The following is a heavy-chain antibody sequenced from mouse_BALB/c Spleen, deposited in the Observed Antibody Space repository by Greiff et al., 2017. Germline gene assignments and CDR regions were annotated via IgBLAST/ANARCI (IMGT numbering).Heavy chain of an antibody. V-gene: IGHV1-54*01. CDR2: INPGSGGT. CDR1: GYAFTNYL. D-gene: IGHD2-4*01. J-gene: IGHJ3*01. CDR3: AREEIYYDSAWFAY. Sequence: QVQLQQSGAELVRPGTSVKVSCKASGYAFTNYLIEWVKQRPGQGLEWIGVINPGSGGTNYNEKFKGKATLTADKSSSTAYMQLSSLTSDDSAVYFCAREEIYYDSAWFAYWGQGTLVTVSA.